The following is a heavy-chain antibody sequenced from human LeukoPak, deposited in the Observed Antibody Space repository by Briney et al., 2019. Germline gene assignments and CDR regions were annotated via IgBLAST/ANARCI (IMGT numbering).Heavy chain of an antibody. CDR1: GYTFTNYY. J-gene: IGHJ5*02. CDR2: INPSSGST. CDR3: ARASLGYSDYGWFDP. D-gene: IGHD4-11*01. V-gene: IGHV1-46*01. Sequence: ASVKVSCTASGYTFTNYYLHGVRQAPGQGPEWMGTINPSSGSTRYAQKFQGRVTMTRGTSTSTVYMELSSLRSEDTAVYYCARASLGYSDYGWFDPWGQGTLVTVSS.